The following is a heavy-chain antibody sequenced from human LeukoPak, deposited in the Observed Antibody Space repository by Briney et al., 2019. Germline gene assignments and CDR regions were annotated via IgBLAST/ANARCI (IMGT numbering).Heavy chain of an antibody. V-gene: IGHV3-21*04. Sequence: GGSLRLSCAASGFDFNTYSMAWVRQSPGKGLEWVSAISGSGDFIDYADSLKGRFSISRDNTKKSLYLQMSNLRAEDTAVYFCARGGGLDVWGQGATVTVSS. CDR2: ISGSGDFI. D-gene: IGHD3-16*01. CDR1: GFDFNTYS. CDR3: ARGGGLDV. J-gene: IGHJ6*02.